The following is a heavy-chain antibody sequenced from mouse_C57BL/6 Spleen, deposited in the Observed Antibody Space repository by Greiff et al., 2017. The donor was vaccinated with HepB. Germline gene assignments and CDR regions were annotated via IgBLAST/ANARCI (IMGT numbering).Heavy chain of an antibody. CDR1: GYTFTSYW. CDR2: IDPSDSYT. Sequence: QVQLQQPGAELVMPGASVKLSCKASGYTFTSYWMHWVKQRPGQGLEWFGEIDPSDSYTNYNQKFKGKSTLTVDKSSSTAYMQLSSLTSEDSAVYYCARGSKDFDYWGQGTTLTVSS. J-gene: IGHJ2*01. V-gene: IGHV1-69*01. CDR3: ARGSKDFDY.